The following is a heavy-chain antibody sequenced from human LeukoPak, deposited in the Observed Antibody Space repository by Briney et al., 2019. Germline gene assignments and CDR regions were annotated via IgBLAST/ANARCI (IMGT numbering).Heavy chain of an antibody. J-gene: IGHJ4*02. CDR3: ARDHRWYCSSTSCSSDY. Sequence: ASVKVSCKASGYTFTGYYMHWVRQAPGQGLEWMGWINPNSGGTNYAQKFQGRVTMTRDTSTSTAYMELRSLRSDDTAVYYCARDHRWYCSSTSCSSDYWGQGTLVTVSS. D-gene: IGHD2-2*01. CDR1: GYTFTGYY. V-gene: IGHV1-2*02. CDR2: INPNSGGT.